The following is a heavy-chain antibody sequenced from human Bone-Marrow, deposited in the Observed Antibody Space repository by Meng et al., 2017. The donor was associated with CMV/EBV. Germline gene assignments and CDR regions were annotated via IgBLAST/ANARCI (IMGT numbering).Heavy chain of an antibody. Sequence: QVQLVQSGAEVKKPGASVKVSCKASGYTFTTYGLSWVRQAPGQGLEWMGWISNYNGNTNYAQKFQDRVTMTTDASTSIAYMELRSLRFDDTAIYYCARDMIASRPGWFDPWGQGTLVTVSS. V-gene: IGHV1-18*01. J-gene: IGHJ5*02. CDR1: GYTFTTYG. CDR2: ISNYNGNT. CDR3: ARDMIASRPGWFDP. D-gene: IGHD6-6*01.